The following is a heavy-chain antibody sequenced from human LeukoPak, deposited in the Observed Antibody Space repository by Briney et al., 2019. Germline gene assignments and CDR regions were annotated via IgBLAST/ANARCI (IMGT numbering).Heavy chain of an antibody. Sequence: GGSLRLSCAASGFTFRSYSMNWVRQAPGKGLEWVSSISSSSSYIYYADSVKGRFTISRDNAKNSLYLQMNSLRAEDTAVYYCARDLTTVVTVFDYWGQGNLVTVSS. CDR1: GFTFRSYS. D-gene: IGHD4-23*01. V-gene: IGHV3-21*01. J-gene: IGHJ4*02. CDR3: ARDLTTVVTVFDY. CDR2: ISSSSSYI.